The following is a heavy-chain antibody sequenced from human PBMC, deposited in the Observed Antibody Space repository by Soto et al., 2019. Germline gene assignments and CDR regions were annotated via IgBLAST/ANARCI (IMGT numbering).Heavy chain of an antibody. Sequence: QVQLVQSGAEVKKPGSSVKVSCKASGGTFSSYAISWVRQAPGQGLEWMGGIIPIFGTANYAQKFQGRVTINADESTRTAYMELRSLRYEDTAVYYCARPTRYYYDSSGQSAWFDPWGQGTLVTVSS. CDR3: ARPTRYYYDSSGQSAWFDP. D-gene: IGHD3-22*01. J-gene: IGHJ5*02. V-gene: IGHV1-69*12. CDR2: IIPIFGTA. CDR1: GGTFSSYA.